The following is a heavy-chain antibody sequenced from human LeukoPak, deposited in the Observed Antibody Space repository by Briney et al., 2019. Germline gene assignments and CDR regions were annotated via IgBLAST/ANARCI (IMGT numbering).Heavy chain of an antibody. J-gene: IGHJ4*02. V-gene: IGHV1-2*02. D-gene: IGHD3-10*01. CDR1: GYTFTGYY. CDR3: ASDGGSGSYPAYYFDY. CDR2: INPNSGGT. Sequence: ASVKASCKASGYTFTGYYMHWVRQAPGQGLEWMGWINPNSGGTNYALKFQGRVTMTRDTSISTAYMELSRLRSDDTAVYYCASDGGSGSYPAYYFDYWGQGTLVTVSS.